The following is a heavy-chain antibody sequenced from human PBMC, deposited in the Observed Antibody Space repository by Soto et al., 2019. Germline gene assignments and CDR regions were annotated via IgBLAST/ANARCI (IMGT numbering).Heavy chain of an antibody. D-gene: IGHD6-13*01. V-gene: IGHV4-39*01. J-gene: IGHJ5*02. CDR2: IYYSGST. CDR3: ARRNSSSWYWVDP. CDR1: GGSLSSSSYY. Sequence: SETLSLTCTVSGGSLSSSSYYWGWIRQPPGKGLEWIGSIYYSGSTYYNPSLKSRVTISVDTSKNQFSLKLSSVTAADTAVYYCARRNSSSWYWVDPWGQGTLVTVSS.